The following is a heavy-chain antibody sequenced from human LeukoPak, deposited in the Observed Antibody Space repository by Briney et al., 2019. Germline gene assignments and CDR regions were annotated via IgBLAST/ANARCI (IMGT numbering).Heavy chain of an antibody. J-gene: IGHJ4*02. CDR1: GFTFSSYA. CDR3: ARAEAATRAYYFDY. V-gene: IGHV3-23*01. D-gene: IGHD6-13*01. CDR2: ISGSGGST. Sequence: PGGSLRLSCAASGFTFSSYAMSWVRQAPGKGLEWVSAISGSGGSTYYADSVKGRFTISRDNAKNSLYLQMNSLRAEDTAVYYCARAEAATRAYYFDYWGQGTLVTVSS.